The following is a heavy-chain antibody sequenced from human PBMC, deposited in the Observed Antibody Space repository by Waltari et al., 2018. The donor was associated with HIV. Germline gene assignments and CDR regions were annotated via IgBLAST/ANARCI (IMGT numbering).Heavy chain of an antibody. CDR2: MSGSGGST. Sequence: EVQLLESGGGLVQPGGSLRLSCAASGFTFSSYAMSWVRQAPGKGLAWVSAMSGSGGSTYYADSVKGRFTISRDNSKNTLYLQMNSLRAEDTAVYYCAKAGDDTYYYDSSGYYSLDYWGQGTLVTVSS. D-gene: IGHD3-22*01. CDR1: GFTFSSYA. V-gene: IGHV3-23*01. CDR3: AKAGDDTYYYDSSGYYSLDY. J-gene: IGHJ4*02.